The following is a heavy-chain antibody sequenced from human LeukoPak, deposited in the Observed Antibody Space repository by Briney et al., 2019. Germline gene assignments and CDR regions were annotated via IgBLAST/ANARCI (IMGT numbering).Heavy chain of an antibody. CDR3: ARDSGYGGNCDY. CDR2: IYHSGST. V-gene: IGHV4-38-2*02. D-gene: IGHD4-23*01. CDR1: GYSISSGYY. J-gene: IGHJ4*02. Sequence: SETLSLTCAVSGYSISSGYYWGWIRQPPGKGLEWIGSIYHSGSTYYNPSLKSRVTISVDTSKNQFSQKLSSVTAADTAVYYCARDSGYGGNCDYWGQGTLVTVSS.